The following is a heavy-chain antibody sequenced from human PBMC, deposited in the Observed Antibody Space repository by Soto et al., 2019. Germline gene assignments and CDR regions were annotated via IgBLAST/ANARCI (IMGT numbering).Heavy chain of an antibody. Sequence: SLRLSCAASGFTFSSYAMSWVRQAPGKGLEWVSAISGSGGSTYYADSVKGRFTISRDNSKNTLYLQMNSLRAEDTAVYYCAKVRGSSSSNPWIFDYWGQGTLVTVSS. V-gene: IGHV3-23*01. J-gene: IGHJ4*02. CDR3: AKVRGSSSSNPWIFDY. CDR1: GFTFSSYA. D-gene: IGHD6-6*01. CDR2: ISGSGGST.